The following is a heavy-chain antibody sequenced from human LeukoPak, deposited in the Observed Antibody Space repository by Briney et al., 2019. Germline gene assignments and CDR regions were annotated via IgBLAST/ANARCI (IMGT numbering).Heavy chain of an antibody. CDR1: GFTFSSYS. Sequence: GGSLRLSCAASGFTFSSYSMNWVRQAPGKGLEWVSSISSSSSYIYYADSVKGRFTISRDNAKNSLYLQMNGLRAEDTAVYYCARVAQWNFDYWGQGTLVTVSS. D-gene: IGHD6-19*01. CDR2: ISSSSSYI. V-gene: IGHV3-21*01. CDR3: ARVAQWNFDY. J-gene: IGHJ4*02.